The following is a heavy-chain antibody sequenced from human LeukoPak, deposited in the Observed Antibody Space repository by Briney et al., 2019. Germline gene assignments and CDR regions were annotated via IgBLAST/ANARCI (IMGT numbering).Heavy chain of an antibody. J-gene: IGHJ4*02. CDR3: AKDRRAGYTNRPSHFDY. D-gene: IGHD6-13*01. Sequence: GGSLRLSCAASGFTFYNYAMSWVRQAPGKGLEWVSGISGSGDSTYYADSVKGRFTVSRDNSKTTLYLQVNSLRAEDTAKYYCAKDRRAGYTNRPSHFDYWGQGTLVTVSS. CDR2: ISGSGDST. CDR1: GFTFYNYA. V-gene: IGHV3-23*01.